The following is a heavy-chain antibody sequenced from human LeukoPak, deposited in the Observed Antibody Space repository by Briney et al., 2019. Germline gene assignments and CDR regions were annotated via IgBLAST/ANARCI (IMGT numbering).Heavy chain of an antibody. CDR1: GFTFSTYS. D-gene: IGHD3-22*01. J-gene: IGHJ4*02. CDR3: ARDYYDSSGYSD. CDR2: ISYDGSST. V-gene: IGHV3-30-3*01. Sequence: GGSLRLSCAVSGFTFSTYSLHWVRQAPGKGLEWVAVISYDGSSTYYADSVKGRFTISRDNAKNTLYLQMNSLRAEDTAVYYCARDYYDSSGYSDWGQGTLVTVSS.